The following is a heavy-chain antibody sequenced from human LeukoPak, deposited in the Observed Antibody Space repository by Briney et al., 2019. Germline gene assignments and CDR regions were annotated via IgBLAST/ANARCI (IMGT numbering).Heavy chain of an antibody. Sequence: SETLSLTCTVSGRSISSYYWSWIRQPPGKGLEWIGYIYYSGSTNYNPSLKSRVTISVDTSKNQFSLKLSSVTAADTAVYDCARGSDSSSWDYWGQGTLVTVSS. D-gene: IGHD6-13*01. V-gene: IGHV4-59*01. CDR3: ARGSDSSSWDY. CDR1: GRSISSYY. J-gene: IGHJ4*02. CDR2: IYYSGST.